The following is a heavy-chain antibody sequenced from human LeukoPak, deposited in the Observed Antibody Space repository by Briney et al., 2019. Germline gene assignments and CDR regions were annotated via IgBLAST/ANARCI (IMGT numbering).Heavy chain of an antibody. Sequence: PGGSLRLSCAASGFTLSSYSMNWVRQAPGEGLEWVSYITSSSTATYYADSVKGRFTISRDNAKNSLYLQMNSLRAEDTAVYYCARDQGGFDIWGQGTMVTVSS. CDR3: ARDQGGFDI. J-gene: IGHJ3*02. CDR1: GFTLSSYS. V-gene: IGHV3-48*04. CDR2: ITSSSTAT.